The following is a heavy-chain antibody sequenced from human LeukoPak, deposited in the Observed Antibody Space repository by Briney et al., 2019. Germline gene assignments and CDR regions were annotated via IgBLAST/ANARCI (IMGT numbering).Heavy chain of an antibody. V-gene: IGHV3-23*01. D-gene: IGHD6-13*01. CDR2: ISGSGGST. CDR3: ANRQLDNDAFDI. Sequence: PGGSLRLSCAASGFTFSSYAMSWVRQAPGKGLEWVSAISGSGGSTYYADSVKGRFTISRDNSKNTLYLQMNSLRAEDTAVYYCANRQLDNDAFDIWGQGTMVTVSA. J-gene: IGHJ3*02. CDR1: GFTFSSYA.